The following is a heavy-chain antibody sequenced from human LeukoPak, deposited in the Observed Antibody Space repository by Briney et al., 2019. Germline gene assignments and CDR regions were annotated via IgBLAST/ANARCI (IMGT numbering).Heavy chain of an antibody. Sequence: SVKVSCKASGGTFSSYAISWVRQAPGQGLEWMGRIIPIFGTANYAQKFQGRVTITTDESTSTAYMELSSLRSEDTAVYYCAPDRDDSGGYPNWFDPWGQGTLVTVSS. CDR2: IIPIFGTA. CDR1: GGTFSSYA. J-gene: IGHJ5*02. V-gene: IGHV1-69*05. D-gene: IGHD3-22*01. CDR3: APDRDDSGGYPNWFDP.